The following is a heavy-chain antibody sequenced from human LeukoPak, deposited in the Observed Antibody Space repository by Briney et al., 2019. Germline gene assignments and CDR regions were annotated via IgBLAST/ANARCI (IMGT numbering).Heavy chain of an antibody. Sequence: PSETLSLTCTVSGGSISSGGYYWSRIRQHPGKGLEWIGYIYYSGSTYYNPSLKSRVTISVDTSKNQFSLKLSSVTAADTAVYYCARDALYCSGGSCLDYWGQGTLVTVSS. CDR1: GGSISSGGYY. CDR2: IYYSGST. CDR3: ARDALYCSGGSCLDY. J-gene: IGHJ4*02. D-gene: IGHD2-15*01. V-gene: IGHV4-31*03.